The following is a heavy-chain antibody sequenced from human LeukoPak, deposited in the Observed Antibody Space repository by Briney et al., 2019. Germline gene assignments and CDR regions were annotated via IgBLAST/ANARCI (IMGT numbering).Heavy chain of an antibody. D-gene: IGHD3-22*01. J-gene: IGHJ4*02. V-gene: IGHV3-23*01. CDR3: ASQMFYDSSGYFDH. CDR2: ISGSADAT. CDR1: GFSFSSYA. Sequence: GGSLRLSCAASGFSFSSYAMSWVRQAPGKGLEWVSVISGSADATHYADFVKGRFTISRDNSRNTLYMQLNSLRAEDTAVYYCASQMFYDSSGYFDHWGQGALVTVSS.